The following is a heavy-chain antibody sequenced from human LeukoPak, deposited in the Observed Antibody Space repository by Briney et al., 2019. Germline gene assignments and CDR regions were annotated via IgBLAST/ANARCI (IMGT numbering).Heavy chain of an antibody. D-gene: IGHD6-19*01. Sequence: SETLSLTCTVSGGSISSSSYYWGWIRQPPGKGLEWIGSIFYSGSTYYNPSLKSRVTISVDTSKNQFSLKLSSVTAADTAVYYCARHLHSSGLGYWGQGTLVTVSS. V-gene: IGHV4-39*01. CDR1: GGSISSSSYY. CDR2: IFYSGST. J-gene: IGHJ4*02. CDR3: ARHLHSSGLGY.